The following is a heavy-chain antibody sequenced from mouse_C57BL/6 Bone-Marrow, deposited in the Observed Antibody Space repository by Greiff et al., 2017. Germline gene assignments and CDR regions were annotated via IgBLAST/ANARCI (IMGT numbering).Heavy chain of an antibody. Sequence: QVQLQQSGPELVKPGASVKISCKASGYAFSSSWLNWVKQRPGKGLAWIGRIYPGDGDTNYNGKFKSKATLTADKSSSTAYMQLSSQTSEDSAVYLCARAHEYGSSPSPDVDVWGTGTTVTVSA. CDR1: GYAFSSSW. D-gene: IGHD1-1*01. V-gene: IGHV1-82*01. CDR3: ARAHEYGSSPSPDVDV. CDR2: IYPGDGDT. J-gene: IGHJ1*03.